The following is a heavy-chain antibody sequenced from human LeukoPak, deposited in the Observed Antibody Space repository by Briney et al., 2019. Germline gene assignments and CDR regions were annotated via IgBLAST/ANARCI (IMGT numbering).Heavy chain of an antibody. Sequence: PGGSLRLSCAASGFTFSTSWMHWVRQAPGKGLVWVSQINGDGGRTRFADPVKGRLTISRDNAKNTVYLQMNGLRTDDTAMYYCARGRTGFFDYWGHGTLVTVSS. CDR1: GFTFSTSW. CDR3: ARGRTGFFDY. V-gene: IGHV3-74*01. CDR2: INGDGGRT. J-gene: IGHJ4*01. D-gene: IGHD3/OR15-3a*01.